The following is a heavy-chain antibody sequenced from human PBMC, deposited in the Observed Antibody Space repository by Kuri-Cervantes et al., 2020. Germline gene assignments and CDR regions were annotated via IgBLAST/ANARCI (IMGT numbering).Heavy chain of an antibody. J-gene: IGHJ5*02. CDR3: AKKLDGSGWYR. V-gene: IGHV3-23*01. CDR1: GFTFSSYA. D-gene: IGHD6-19*01. Sequence: GESLKISCAASGFTFSSYAMSWVRQAPGKGLEWVSAISGSGGSTYYADSVKGRFTISRDNSKNTLYLQMNSLRAEDTAVYYCAKKLDGSGWYRWGQGTLVTVSS. CDR2: ISGSGGST.